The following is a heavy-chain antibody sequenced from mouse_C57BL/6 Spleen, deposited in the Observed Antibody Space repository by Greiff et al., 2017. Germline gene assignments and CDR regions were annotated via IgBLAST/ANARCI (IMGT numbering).Heavy chain of an antibody. CDR2: IHPNSGST. CDR1: GYTFTSYW. D-gene: IGHD2-12*01. Sequence: QVQLQQPGAELVKPGASVKLSCKASGYTFTSYWMHWVKQRPGQGLEWIGMIHPNSGSTNYNEKFKSKATLTVDKSSSTAYMQLSSLTSEDSAVYYCARGRRREDAMDYWGQGTSVTVSS. V-gene: IGHV1-64*01. J-gene: IGHJ4*01. CDR3: ARGRRREDAMDY.